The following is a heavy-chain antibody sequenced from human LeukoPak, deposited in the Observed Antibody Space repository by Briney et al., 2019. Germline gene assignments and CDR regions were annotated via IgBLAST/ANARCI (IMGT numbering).Heavy chain of an antibody. J-gene: IGHJ4*02. Sequence: GGSLRLSCAASGFTFSDYYMSWIRQAPGKGLEWVSYISSSSSYTNYADSVKGRFTISRDNAKNSLYLQMNSLRAEDTAVYYCAKVSGYTSGWYVDFDCWGQGSLVTVSS. CDR3: AKVSGYTSGWYVDFDC. CDR2: ISSSSSYT. D-gene: IGHD6-19*01. CDR1: GFTFSDYY. V-gene: IGHV3-11*05.